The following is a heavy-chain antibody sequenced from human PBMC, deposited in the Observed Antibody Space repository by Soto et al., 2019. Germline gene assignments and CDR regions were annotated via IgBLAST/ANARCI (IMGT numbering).Heavy chain of an antibody. J-gene: IGHJ4*02. Sequence: EVKLLESGGGLVQPGGSLRLSCGVSGFTVTSNGVSWVRQAPGQGLEWVSAISDNGQGIWYADSVKGRFTISRDISRNTGFRQMDSLIAEDTAVYYCAKDRQYRGDYFHYWGQGTLVTVSS. D-gene: IGHD3-10*01. CDR3: AKDRQYRGDYFHY. V-gene: IGHV3-23*01. CDR2: ISDNGQGI. CDR1: GFTVTSNG.